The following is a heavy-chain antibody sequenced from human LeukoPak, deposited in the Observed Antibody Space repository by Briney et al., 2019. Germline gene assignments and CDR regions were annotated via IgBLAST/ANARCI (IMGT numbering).Heavy chain of an antibody. CDR3: ARDGYGGNPGGI. Sequence: ASVKVSCKASGYTFTSYYMHWVRQAPGQGLEWMGIINPSGGSTSYAQKFQGRVTMTRDTSTSTVYMELSSLRSKDTAVYYCARDGYGGNPGGIWGQGTMVTVSS. CDR1: GYTFTSYY. J-gene: IGHJ3*02. D-gene: IGHD4-23*01. V-gene: IGHV1-46*01. CDR2: INPSGGST.